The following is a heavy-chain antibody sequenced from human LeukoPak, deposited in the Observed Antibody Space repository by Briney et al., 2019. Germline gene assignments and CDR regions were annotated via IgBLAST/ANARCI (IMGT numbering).Heavy chain of an antibody. CDR2: ISSSSSYI. V-gene: IGHV3-21*01. D-gene: IGHD6-6*01. CDR1: GFTLNYYA. Sequence: PGGSLRLSCAASGFTLNYYAMTWVRQAPGKGLEWVSSISSSSSYIYYADSVKGRFTISRDNAKNSLYLQMNSLRAEDTAVYYCARAKWQLAAFDIWGQGTMVTVSS. CDR3: ARAKWQLAAFDI. J-gene: IGHJ3*02.